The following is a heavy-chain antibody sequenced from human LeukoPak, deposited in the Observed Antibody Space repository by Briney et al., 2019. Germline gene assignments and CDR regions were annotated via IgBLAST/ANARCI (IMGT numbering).Heavy chain of an antibody. CDR2: IYYSGST. CDR1: GGSISSGDYY. Sequence: PSETLSLTCTVSGGSISSGDYYWSWIRQPPGKGLEWIGYIYYSGSTYYNPSLKSRVTISVDTSKNQFSLKLSSVTAADTAVYYCASSGDLYYYGMDVWGQGTTVTVSS. V-gene: IGHV4-30-4*01. CDR3: ASSGDLYYYGMDV. J-gene: IGHJ6*02. D-gene: IGHD3-10*01.